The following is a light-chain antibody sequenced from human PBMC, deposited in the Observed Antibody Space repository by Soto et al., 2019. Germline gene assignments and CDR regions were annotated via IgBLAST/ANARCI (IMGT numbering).Light chain of an antibody. CDR1: QSVRSGR. V-gene: IGKV3-20*01. CDR3: QQYGSSPRT. J-gene: IGKJ1*01. CDR2: DAS. Sequence: IVLTQSPDTLSLSPGERATLSCRASQSVRSGRLAWYQQKPGQAPRLVIFDASNRASGIPVRFSGSGSGTDFTLTITRLEPEDFAVYYCQQYGSSPRTFGQGTKVDIK.